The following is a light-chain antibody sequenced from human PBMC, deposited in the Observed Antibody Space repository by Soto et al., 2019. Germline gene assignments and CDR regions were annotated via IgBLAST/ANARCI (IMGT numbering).Light chain of an antibody. CDR3: QQYHIYSGT. CDR1: QTIDSW. J-gene: IGKJ1*01. V-gene: IGKV1-5*03. CDR2: RAS. Sequence: DIQMTQSPSSLSASVGDRVTIXXRASQTIDSWLAWYQQRPGKPPNLXIYRASTLASGVPSRFSGSGSGTEFTLTINSLQPDDFATYYCQQYHIYSGTFGQGTKVDIK.